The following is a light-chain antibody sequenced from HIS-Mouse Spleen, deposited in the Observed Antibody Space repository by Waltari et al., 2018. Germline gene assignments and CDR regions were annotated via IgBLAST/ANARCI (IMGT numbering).Light chain of an antibody. Sequence: QSVLTQPPSASGTPGQRVTISCSGSSSNIGSNTVNWYQQHPGTAPKLFIYSNNQRPSGVPDRFSGSKTGTSASLAISGLQSEDEADYYCAAWDDSLNGWVFGGGTKLTVL. CDR2: SNN. J-gene: IGLJ3*02. CDR3: AAWDDSLNGWV. CDR1: SSNIGSNT. V-gene: IGLV1-44*01.